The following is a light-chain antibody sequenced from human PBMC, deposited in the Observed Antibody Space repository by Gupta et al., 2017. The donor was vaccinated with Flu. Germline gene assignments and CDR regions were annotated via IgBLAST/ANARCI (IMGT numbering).Light chain of an antibody. Sequence: EVVLTQSPGTLSLSPGERATLSCRASQSVSNNYLAWYQHKPGQAPRLLIYGASSRATGIPDRFSGSGSGTDFTLTISRLEPEDFAVYYCQQYDTSPRYTFGQGTKLEIK. CDR3: QQYDTSPRYT. CDR2: GAS. J-gene: IGKJ2*01. V-gene: IGKV3-20*01. CDR1: QSVSNNY.